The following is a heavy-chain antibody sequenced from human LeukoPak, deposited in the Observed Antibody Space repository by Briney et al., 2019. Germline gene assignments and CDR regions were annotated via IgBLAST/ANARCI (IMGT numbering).Heavy chain of an antibody. CDR2: INPKSGGT. Sequence: ASVKVSCKASGYTFTGYYRHWVRQAPGQGLEWMGWINPKSGGTNYAQKFQGRVTMTRDTSISAVYMELSRLRSDDTAVYYCARDGTGVYNLVQYWGQGTLVTVSS. CDR3: ARDGTGVYNLVQY. CDR1: GYTFTGYY. V-gene: IGHV1-2*02. D-gene: IGHD5-24*01. J-gene: IGHJ4*02.